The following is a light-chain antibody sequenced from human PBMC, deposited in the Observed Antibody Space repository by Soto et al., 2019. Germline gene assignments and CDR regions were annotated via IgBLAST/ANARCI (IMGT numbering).Light chain of an antibody. CDR1: SSDVGGYNY. CDR3: TSYTSGSTWV. CDR2: EVS. V-gene: IGLV2-14*01. J-gene: IGLJ3*02. Sequence: QSVLTQPASVSGSAGQSITISCTGTSSDVGGYNYVSWYQQHPGKAPKLMIYEVSNRPSGVSNRFSGSKSGNTASLTISGLQAEDEADYYCTSYTSGSTWVFGGGTKVTVL.